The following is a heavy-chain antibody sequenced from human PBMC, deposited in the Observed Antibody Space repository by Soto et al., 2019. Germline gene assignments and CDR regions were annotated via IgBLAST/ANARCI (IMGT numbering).Heavy chain of an antibody. Sequence: SVKVSCKASGGTFSSYAISWVRQAPGQGLEWMGGIIPIFGTANYAQKFQGRVTITADESTGTAYMELSSLRSEDTAVYYCASPIAVAGTGYYYYYGMDVWGQGTTVTVS. CDR3: ASPIAVAGTGYYYYYGMDV. D-gene: IGHD6-19*01. CDR1: GGTFSSYA. V-gene: IGHV1-69*13. J-gene: IGHJ6*02. CDR2: IIPIFGTA.